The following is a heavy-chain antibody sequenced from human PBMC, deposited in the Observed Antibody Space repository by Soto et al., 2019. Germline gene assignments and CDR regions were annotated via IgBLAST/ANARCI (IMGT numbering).Heavy chain of an antibody. Sequence: PGGSLRLSCAASGFTFDDYAMHWVRQAPGKGLEWVSGISWNSGSIGYADSVKGRFTISRDNAKNSLYLQMNSLRAEDTALYYCAKSRAPTVTTLIDYWGQGTLVTVSS. J-gene: IGHJ4*02. V-gene: IGHV3-9*01. CDR3: AKSRAPTVTTLIDY. CDR2: ISWNSGSI. D-gene: IGHD4-17*01. CDR1: GFTFDDYA.